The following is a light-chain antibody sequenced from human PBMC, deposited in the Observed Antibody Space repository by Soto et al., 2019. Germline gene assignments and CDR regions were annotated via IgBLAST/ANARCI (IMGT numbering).Light chain of an antibody. V-gene: IGKV3-20*01. CDR2: DVS. J-gene: IGKJ1*01. Sequence: ETVLTQSPGTLSLSPGERATLSCRSSQSVSSNYLAWYQQNPGQAPRLLIYDVSSRATGIPDRFSGSGSGTYFTLTISRLEPEHFAMYYCQQYGSSPTFGQGTKVEIK. CDR1: QSVSSNY. CDR3: QQYGSSPT.